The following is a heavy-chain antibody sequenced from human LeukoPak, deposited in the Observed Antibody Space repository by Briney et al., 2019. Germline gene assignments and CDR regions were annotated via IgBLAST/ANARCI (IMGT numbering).Heavy chain of an antibody. CDR3: ARDHRGSPWPHNWFDP. V-gene: IGHV3-21*01. CDR2: ISSSSSYI. D-gene: IGHD3-10*01. J-gene: IGHJ5*02. CDR1: GCTFSSYS. Sequence: GGSLRLSCAASGCTFSSYSMNWVRQAPGKGLDWVSSISSSSSYIYYADSVKGRFTISRDNAKNSMYLQMNSLRAEDTAVYYCARDHRGSPWPHNWFDPWGQGTLVTVSS.